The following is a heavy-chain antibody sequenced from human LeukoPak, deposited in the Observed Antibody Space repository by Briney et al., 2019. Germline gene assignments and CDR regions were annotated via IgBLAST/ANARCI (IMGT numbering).Heavy chain of an antibody. D-gene: IGHD4-17*01. CDR2: ISAGSSYI. Sequence: GGCLRLSCEASGFTFSTYSVNWVRQAPGKGLDWVSSISAGSSYIYYADSVKGRFTISRDNAKNSVYLQMNSLRVEDTAVYYCAKCTTRNTQYPIDYWGQGTLVTVSS. CDR1: GFTFSTYS. CDR3: AKCTTRNTQYPIDY. J-gene: IGHJ4*02. V-gene: IGHV3-21*01.